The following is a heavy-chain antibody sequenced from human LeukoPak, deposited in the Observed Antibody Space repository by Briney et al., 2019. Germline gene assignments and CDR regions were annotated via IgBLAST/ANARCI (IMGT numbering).Heavy chain of an antibody. CDR3: AREFYGDYVDY. CDR1: GGSISSSSYY. V-gene: IGHV4-39*07. J-gene: IGHJ4*02. D-gene: IGHD4-17*01. Sequence: SETLSLTCTVSGGSISSSSYYWGWIRQPPGKGLEWIGSIYYSGSTNYNPSLKSRVTISVDTSKNQFSLKLSSVTAADTAVYYCAREFYGDYVDYWGQGTLVTVSS. CDR2: IYYSGST.